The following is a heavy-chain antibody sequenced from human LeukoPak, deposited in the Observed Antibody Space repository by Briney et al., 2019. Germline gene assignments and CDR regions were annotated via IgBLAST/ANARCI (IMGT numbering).Heavy chain of an antibody. J-gene: IGHJ6*04. CDR2: IKTKADNHAT. CDR3: THPAYYYNVDV. Sequence: GGSLKLSCSASGLTFSVSAIHWVRQASGKGLEWVGRIKTKADNHATAYAAAVKGRFTISRDDSTKTAYLQMNSLKTEDTAVYYCTHPAYYYNVDVWGKGTTVTVSS. CDR1: GLTFSVSA. V-gene: IGHV3-73*01. D-gene: IGHD6-25*01.